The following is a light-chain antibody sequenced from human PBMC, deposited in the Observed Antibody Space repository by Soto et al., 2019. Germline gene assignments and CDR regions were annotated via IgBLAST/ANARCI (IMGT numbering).Light chain of an antibody. V-gene: IGLV4-69*01. CDR2: LNSDGSH. J-gene: IGLJ2*01. CDR3: QTWGTGIVV. Sequence: QLVLAQSPSASASLGASVKFTCTLSRGHSSYAIAWHQQQPEKGPRYLMKLNSDGSHTKGDGIPDRFSGSSSGAERYLTISSLQSEDEADYYCQTWGTGIVVFGGGTKLTVL. CDR1: RGHSSYA.